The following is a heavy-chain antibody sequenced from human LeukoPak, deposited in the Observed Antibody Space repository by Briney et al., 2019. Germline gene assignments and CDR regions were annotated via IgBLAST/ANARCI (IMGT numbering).Heavy chain of an antibody. D-gene: IGHD3-22*01. CDR3: AREMIVDY. J-gene: IGHJ4*02. V-gene: IGHV3-48*02. CDR2: ISRGSSTI. Sequence: PGGSLRLSCAASGFTFSSYSMNWVRQAPGKGLEWISYISRGSSTIYYADSVKGRFTISRDNATNSLYLQMNSLRDEDTAVYYCAREMIVDYWGQGTLVTVSS. CDR1: GFTFSSYS.